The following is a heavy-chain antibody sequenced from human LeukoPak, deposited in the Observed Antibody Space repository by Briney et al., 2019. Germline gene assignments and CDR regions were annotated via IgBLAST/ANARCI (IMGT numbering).Heavy chain of an antibody. CDR3: ARAPWYSSSSGPSYYYYYYMDV. D-gene: IGHD6-6*01. J-gene: IGHJ6*03. CDR2: INPNSGGT. Sequence: GASVKVSCKASGYTFTGYYMHWVRQAPGQGLEWMGWINPNSGGTNYAQKLQGRVTMTTDTSTSTAYMELRSLRSDDTAVYYCARAPWYSSSSGPSYYYYYYMDVWGKGTTVTVSS. V-gene: IGHV1-2*02. CDR1: GYTFTGYY.